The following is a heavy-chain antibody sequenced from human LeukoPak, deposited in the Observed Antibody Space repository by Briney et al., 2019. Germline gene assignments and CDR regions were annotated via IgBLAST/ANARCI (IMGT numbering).Heavy chain of an antibody. V-gene: IGHV3-23*01. CDR3: AKDARRSSGWWFFDH. CDR2: ISDSGDRT. J-gene: IGHJ4*02. CDR1: GFTFSSCW. D-gene: IGHD6-19*01. Sequence: PGGSLRLSCAASGFTFSSCWMHWVRQAPGKGLEWVSAISDSGDRTYYADSVKGRFTLSRDNSKNTLYLQMNSLRAEDTAVYYCAKDARRSSGWWFFDHWGQGTLVTVSS.